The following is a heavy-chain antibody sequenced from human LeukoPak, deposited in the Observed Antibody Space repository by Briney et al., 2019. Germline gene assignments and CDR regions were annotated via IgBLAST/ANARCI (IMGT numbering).Heavy chain of an antibody. V-gene: IGHV1-2*02. CDR3: ARDSSLYDILTGTKSDY. CDR1: GYTFTGYY. D-gene: IGHD3-9*01. J-gene: IGHJ4*02. CDR2: INPNSGGT. Sequence: ASVKVSCKASGYTFTGYYMHWVPQAPGQGLEWMGWINPNSGGTNYVQKFQGRVTMTRDTSISTAYMELSRLRSDDTAVYYCARDSSLYDILTGTKSDYWGQGTLVTVSS.